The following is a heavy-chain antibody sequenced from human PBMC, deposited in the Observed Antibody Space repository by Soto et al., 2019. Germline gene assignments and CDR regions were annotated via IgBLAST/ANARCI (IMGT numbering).Heavy chain of an antibody. CDR1: GFIFSTYG. CDR3: AKGPSTISGVVILYLDY. V-gene: IGHV3-23*01. CDR2: ISGSGGST. Sequence: PGGSLRLSCEVAGFIFSTYGMHWVRQASGKRLEWVAAISGSGGSTYYADSVKGRFTISRDNSKNTRYLQLHSLRAEDSAVYYCAKGPSTISGVVILYLDYCGQRTLVGVSS. J-gene: IGHJ4*02. D-gene: IGHD3-3*01.